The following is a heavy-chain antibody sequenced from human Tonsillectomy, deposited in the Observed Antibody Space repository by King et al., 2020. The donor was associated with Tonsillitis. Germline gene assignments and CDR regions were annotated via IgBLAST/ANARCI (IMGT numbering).Heavy chain of an antibody. CDR2: IHHSGST. J-gene: IGHJ5*02. CDR1: GGSISSSY. D-gene: IGHD3-3*01. Sequence: VQLQESGPGLVKSSETLSLTCYVAGGSISSSYWNWIRQPPGKGLEWIGYIHHSGSTNYNPSLKSRVTISVDTSKHHFSLKLSSVTAADTAVYYCAREGVVNFRWFDPWGQETLVTVSS. CDR3: AREGVVNFRWFDP. V-gene: IGHV4-59*01.